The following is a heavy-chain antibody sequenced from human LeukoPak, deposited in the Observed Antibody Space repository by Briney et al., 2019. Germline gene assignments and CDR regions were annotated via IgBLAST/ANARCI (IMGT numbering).Heavy chain of an antibody. Sequence: GGSLRLSCAASGFTFSTYAMTWVRQAPGKGLEWVSVIFSDGSSYYTDSVKGRFSISIDISKNTLYLQMNSLRAEDTAMYYCARKTPSGGWNFDYWGQGTLVTVSS. D-gene: IGHD6-19*01. CDR1: GFTFSTYA. CDR2: IFSDGSS. J-gene: IGHJ4*02. V-gene: IGHV3-53*01. CDR3: ARKTPSGGWNFDY.